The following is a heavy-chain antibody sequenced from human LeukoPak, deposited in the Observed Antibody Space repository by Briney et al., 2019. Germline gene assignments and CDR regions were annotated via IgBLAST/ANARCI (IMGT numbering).Heavy chain of an antibody. D-gene: IGHD6-13*01. CDR3: ARGGGYSSSWQSDY. J-gene: IGHJ4*02. CDR2: INPNSGGT. Sequence: ASVKVSCKASGYTFTGYYMHWVRQAPGQGLEWMGWINPNSGGTNYAQKFQGRVTMTRDTSISTACMELSRLRSDDTAVYYCARGGGYSSSWQSDYWGQGTLVTVSS. CDR1: GYTFTGYY. V-gene: IGHV1-2*02.